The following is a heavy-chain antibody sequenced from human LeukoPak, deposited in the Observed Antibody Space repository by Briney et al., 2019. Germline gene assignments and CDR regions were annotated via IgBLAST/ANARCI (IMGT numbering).Heavy chain of an antibody. CDR2: ISGSGDNS. Sequence: GGSLRLSCTASGFIFSSYTMSWVRQAPGRGLEWVSTISGSGDNSYYADSVKGRFTISRDNAKNSLYLQMNSLRAEDTAVYYCARVYGSGTYLFDYWGQGTLVTVSS. D-gene: IGHD3-10*01. V-gene: IGHV3-21*04. CDR3: ARVYGSGTYLFDY. J-gene: IGHJ4*02. CDR1: GFIFSSYT.